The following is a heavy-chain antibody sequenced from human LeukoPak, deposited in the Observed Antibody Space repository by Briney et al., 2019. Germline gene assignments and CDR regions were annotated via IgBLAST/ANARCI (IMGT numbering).Heavy chain of an antibody. CDR3: ARWLQLLDY. CDR2: ISSSGGTI. J-gene: IGHJ4*02. D-gene: IGHD5-24*01. CDR1: GFTFSSYE. Sequence: GGSLRLSCAASGFTFSSYEMNWVRQAPGKGLEWVSYISSSGGTIYYADSVKGRFTISRDNAKNSLYLQMNSLRAEDTAVYYCARWLQLLDYWGQGTLVTVSS. V-gene: IGHV3-48*03.